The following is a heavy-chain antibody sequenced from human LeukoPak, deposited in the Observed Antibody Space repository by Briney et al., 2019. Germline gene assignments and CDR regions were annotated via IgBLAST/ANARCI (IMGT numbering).Heavy chain of an antibody. CDR3: XXXXXXXXXXXXXXXSPFDX. J-gene: IGHJ4*02. Sequence: GGSLRISCAASGFTFPSYAMSWVRQAPGKGLEWVSAISDSGDVTYVAESVKGRFTISRDNSKNTLFLQMNSLTVEASAFYYCXXXXXXXXXXXXXXXSPFDXXXXXTLVTVSS. V-gene: IGHV3-23*01. CDR1: GFTFPSYA. CDR2: ISDSGDVT.